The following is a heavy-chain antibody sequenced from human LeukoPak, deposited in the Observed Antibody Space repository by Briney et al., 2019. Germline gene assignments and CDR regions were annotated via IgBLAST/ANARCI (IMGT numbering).Heavy chain of an antibody. CDR3: AKDVQLWLLFGWFYFDY. CDR2: ISYDGSNK. V-gene: IGHV3-30*18. D-gene: IGHD5-18*01. J-gene: IGHJ4*02. Sequence: GGSLRLSCAASGFTFSSYGMHWVRQAPGKGLEWVAVISYDGSNKYYADSVKGRFTISRDNSKNTLYLQMNSLRAEDTAVYYCAKDVQLWLLFGWFYFDYWGQGTLVTVSS. CDR1: GFTFSSYG.